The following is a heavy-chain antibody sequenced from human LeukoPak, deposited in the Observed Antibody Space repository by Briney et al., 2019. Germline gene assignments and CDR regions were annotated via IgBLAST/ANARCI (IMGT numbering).Heavy chain of an antibody. J-gene: IGHJ4*02. V-gene: IGHV3-11*01. CDR2: ISSSGSTI. CDR3: ARDRRFSTEEFDY. CDR1: GFTFSDYY. D-gene: IGHD1-14*01. Sequence: GGSLRLSCAASGFTFSDYYMSWIRQAPGKGLEWVSYISSSGSTIYYADSVKGRFTISRDNAKNSLYLQMNSLRAEDTAVYYCARDRRFSTEEFDYWGQGTLVTVSP.